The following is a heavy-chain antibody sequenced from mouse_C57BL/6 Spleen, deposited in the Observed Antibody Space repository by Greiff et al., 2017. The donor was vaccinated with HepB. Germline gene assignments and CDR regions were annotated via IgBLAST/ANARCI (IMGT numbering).Heavy chain of an antibody. Sequence: EVQLQQSGPELVKPGASVKIPCKASGYTFTDYNMGWVKQSHGKSLEWIGDINPNNGGTIYNQKFKGKATLTVDKSSSTAYMELRSLTSEDTAVYYCARLDYGSSYSAYWGQGTLVTVSA. CDR3: ARLDYGSSYSAY. V-gene: IGHV1-18*01. D-gene: IGHD1-1*01. J-gene: IGHJ3*01. CDR1: GYTFTDYN. CDR2: INPNNGGT.